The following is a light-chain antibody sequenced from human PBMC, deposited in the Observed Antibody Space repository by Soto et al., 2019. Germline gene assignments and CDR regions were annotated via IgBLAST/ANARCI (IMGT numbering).Light chain of an antibody. V-gene: IGLV2-11*01. CDR2: DVS. CDR3: CSYAGSYTYV. CDR1: SSDVGGYNY. J-gene: IGLJ1*01. Sequence: QSVLTQPRSVSGSPGQSVTISCTGTSSDVGGYNYVSWYQQHPGKAPKLMIYDVSKRPSGVPDRFSGSKSGNTASLTISGLQAEDEADYYCCSYAGSYTYVFGTGTQ.